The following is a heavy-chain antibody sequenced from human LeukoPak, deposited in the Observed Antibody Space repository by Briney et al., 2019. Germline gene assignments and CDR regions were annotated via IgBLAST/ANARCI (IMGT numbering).Heavy chain of an antibody. CDR1: GGSISSYY. CDR3: ARDLRVVPAATAFDI. V-gene: IGHV4-59*12. J-gene: IGHJ3*02. D-gene: IGHD2-2*01. Sequence: PSETLSLTCTVSGGSISSYYWSWIRQPPGKGLEWIGYIYYSGSTNYNPSLKSRVTISVDKSKNQFSLKLSSVTAADTAVYYCARDLRVVPAATAFDIWGQGTMVTVSS. CDR2: IYYSGST.